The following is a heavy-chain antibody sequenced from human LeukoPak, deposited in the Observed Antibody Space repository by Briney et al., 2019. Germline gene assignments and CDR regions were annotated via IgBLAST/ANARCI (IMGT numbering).Heavy chain of an antibody. J-gene: IGHJ4*02. Sequence: GGSLRLSCAASGFGNDWMDWVRQAPGKGLGWVANIKYDGSEKYYADSVKGRFTISRDNAKKVVYVQMNSLRAEDTAVYYCSRSLDDWGQGTLVTVSS. CDR2: IKYDGSEK. CDR1: GFGNDW. V-gene: IGHV3-7*01. CDR3: SRSLDD.